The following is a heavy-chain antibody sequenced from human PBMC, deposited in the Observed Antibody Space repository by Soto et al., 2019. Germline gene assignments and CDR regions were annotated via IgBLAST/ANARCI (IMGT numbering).Heavy chain of an antibody. Sequence: ASVKVSCKASGFTFTSSAVQWVRQARGQRLEWIGWIVVGSGNTNYAQKFQERVTITRDMSTSTAYMELSSPRSEDTAVYYCAAVLEDDSSGYYFDYRGQGTLVTVSS. CDR2: IVVGSGNT. V-gene: IGHV1-58*01. CDR3: AAVLEDDSSGYYFDY. J-gene: IGHJ4*02. CDR1: GFTFTSSA. D-gene: IGHD3-22*01.